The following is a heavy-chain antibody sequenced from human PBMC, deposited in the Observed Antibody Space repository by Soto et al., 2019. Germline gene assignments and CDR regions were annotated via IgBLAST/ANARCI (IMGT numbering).Heavy chain of an antibody. D-gene: IGHD4-17*01. V-gene: IGHV3-33*01. J-gene: IGHJ3*02. Sequence: QVQLVESGGGVVQPGRSLRLSCAASGFTFSSYGMHWVRQAPGKGLEWVAVIWYDGSNKYYADSVKGRFTISRDNSKNTLYVQMNSLRAEDTAVYYWASYGDYELLDAFDIWGQGTMVTVSS. CDR1: GFTFSSYG. CDR2: IWYDGSNK. CDR3: ASYGDYELLDAFDI.